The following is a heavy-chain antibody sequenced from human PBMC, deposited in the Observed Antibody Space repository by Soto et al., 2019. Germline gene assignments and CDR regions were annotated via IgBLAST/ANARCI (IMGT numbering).Heavy chain of an antibody. V-gene: IGHV1-46*01. Sequence: VSCKASGCTFTRYQMHWVRQAPGQGLEWMGRINPSGGSIRYAQKFQGSVTMTRDTSTRTVYMELSSLRSEDTAVYYCARSYCPNGVCYTGSYYYYAMDFCVHWPRIAVSS. J-gene: IGHJ6*02. CDR3: ARSYCPNGVCYTGSYYYYAMDF. CDR1: GCTFTRYQ. CDR2: INPSGGSI. D-gene: IGHD2-8*01.